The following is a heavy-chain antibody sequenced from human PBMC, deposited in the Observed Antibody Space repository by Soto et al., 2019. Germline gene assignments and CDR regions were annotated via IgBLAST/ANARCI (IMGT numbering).Heavy chain of an antibody. D-gene: IGHD3-10*01. CDR1: GGSISSGDYY. CDR3: ARELLWFGELLYRAYICFDL. Sequence: PSETLSLTCTVSGGSISSGDYYWSWIRQPQGKGLEWIGYIYYSGSTYYNPSLKSRVTISVDSSKNRFSLKLSSVTAADTAVYYCARELLWFGELLYRAYICFDLWGQGTLVTVSS. J-gene: IGHJ5*02. V-gene: IGHV4-30-4*01. CDR2: IYYSGST.